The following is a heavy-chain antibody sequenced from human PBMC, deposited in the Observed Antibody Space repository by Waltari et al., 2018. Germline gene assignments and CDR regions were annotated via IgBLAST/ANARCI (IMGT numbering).Heavy chain of an antibody. Sequence: VQLQQRGAGLLQPSETMSLTRAVYGGSFSGYYWCWIRQPPGKGLEWIGEINRSGSTNYNPSLKSRATISVDTSKNQFSLKLSSRTAAATAVYYCARGRGGMATFRNWGQGTLVTVSS. CDR1: GGSFSGYY. CDR2: INRSGST. CDR3: ARGRGGMATFRN. J-gene: IGHJ4*02. D-gene: IGHD5-12*01. V-gene: IGHV4-34*01.